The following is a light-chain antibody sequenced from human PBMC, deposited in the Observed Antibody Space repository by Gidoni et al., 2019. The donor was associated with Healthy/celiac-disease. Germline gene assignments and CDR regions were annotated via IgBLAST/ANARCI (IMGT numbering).Light chain of an antibody. V-gene: IGKV3-11*01. CDR2: DAS. J-gene: IGKJ4*01. CDR1: QSVSSY. CDR3: QQRSNWPRLT. Sequence: EIVLTQSPATLSLSPGERATLSCRASQSVSSYLAWYQQKPGQAPRLLISDASNRATGIPARFSGSGSGTDFTPTISSLEPEDFAVYYCQQRSNWPRLTFGGGTKVEIK.